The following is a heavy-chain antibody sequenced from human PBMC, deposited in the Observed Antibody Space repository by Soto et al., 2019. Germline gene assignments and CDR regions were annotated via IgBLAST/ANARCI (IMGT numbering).Heavy chain of an antibody. J-gene: IGHJ6*03. CDR2: ISVSGAST. CDR3: AHTPGMVRLVTGHYYYQYTDV. V-gene: IGHV3-23*01. D-gene: IGHD3-10*01. CDR1: GFTFSSHA. Sequence: LRLSCAASGFTFSSHAMTWVRQVPGKGLEWVSVISVSGASTYYAGSVKGRFTVSRDNSNYTLYLQMNGLRADDTAVYYCAHTPGMVRLVTGHYYYQYTDVWGKGATVTVSS.